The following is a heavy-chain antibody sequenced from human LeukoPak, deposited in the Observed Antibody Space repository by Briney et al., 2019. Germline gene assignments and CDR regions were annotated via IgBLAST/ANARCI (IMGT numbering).Heavy chain of an antibody. V-gene: IGHV4-59*01. CDR3: ARDPFYDSSGYQGAFDI. D-gene: IGHD3-22*01. CDR1: GGSISSYY. CDR2: IYYSGST. J-gene: IGHJ3*02. Sequence: SETLSLTCTVSGGSISSYYWNWIRQPPGKGLEWIGYIYYSGSTNYNPSLKSRVTISVDTSKNQFSLKLSSVTAADTAVYYCARDPFYDSSGYQGAFDIWGQGTMVTVSS.